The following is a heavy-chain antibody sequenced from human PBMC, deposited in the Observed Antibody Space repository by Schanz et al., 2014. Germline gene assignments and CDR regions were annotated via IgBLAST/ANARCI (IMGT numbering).Heavy chain of an antibody. D-gene: IGHD3-16*01. CDR1: GKRYF. CDR3: ARNYEWCES. V-gene: IGHV1-46*02. Sequence: QLQLVQSGAEVKKPGASVKVSCGTFGKRYFIHWVRQAPGQGLEWMGMIDPRGSSTTYAQKFQGRLTITGYMSTSTIYLELRSLTSEDTAVYYCARNYEWCESWGQGTLVTVSS. CDR2: IDPRGSST. J-gene: IGHJ5*01.